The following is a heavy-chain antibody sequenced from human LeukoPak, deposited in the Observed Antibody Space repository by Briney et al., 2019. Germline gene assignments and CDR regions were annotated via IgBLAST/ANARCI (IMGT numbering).Heavy chain of an antibody. CDR1: GYIFSNYW. J-gene: IGHJ4*02. V-gene: IGHV5-51*01. CDR2: INPGDSDT. Sequence: GESLKISCKGSGYIFSNYWIGWVRQMPGKGLEWMGIINPGDSDTRYSPSFQGQVTTSADKSINTAYLQWSSLKASDTAMYYCARRHGDYYFDYWGQGTLVTVSS. D-gene: IGHD4-17*01. CDR3: ARRHGDYYFDY.